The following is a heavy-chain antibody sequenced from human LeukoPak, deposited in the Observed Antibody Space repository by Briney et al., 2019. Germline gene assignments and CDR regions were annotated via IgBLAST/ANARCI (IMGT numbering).Heavy chain of an antibody. Sequence: ASVKLSCTASGYTFTSYDINCVRRATGQGLEWMRWMNPNSGNTGYAQKLPGRVTMTTNTSISTAYMELSSLRSEDTAVYYCARGPRIRLYGMDVWGQGTTVTVSS. V-gene: IGHV1-8*01. CDR3: ARGPRIRLYGMDV. D-gene: IGHD2-21*01. J-gene: IGHJ6*02. CDR1: GYTFTSYD. CDR2: MNPNSGNT.